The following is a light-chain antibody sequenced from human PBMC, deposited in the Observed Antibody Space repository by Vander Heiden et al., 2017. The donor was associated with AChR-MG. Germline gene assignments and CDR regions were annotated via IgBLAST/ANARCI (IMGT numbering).Light chain of an antibody. CDR2: DAS. J-gene: IGKJ5*01. Sequence: EIVLTQSPATLSLSPGERATLSCRASQSVSSYLAWYQQKPGQAPRLLIDDASNSATGIPARFSGSGAGTDFTLTSSSLEPEDFAVYYCQQRSNWPPITFGQGTRLEIK. CDR3: QQRSNWPPIT. V-gene: IGKV3-11*01. CDR1: QSVSSY.